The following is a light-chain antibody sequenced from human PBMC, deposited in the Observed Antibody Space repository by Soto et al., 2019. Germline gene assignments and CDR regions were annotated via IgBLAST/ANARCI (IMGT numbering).Light chain of an antibody. J-gene: IGKJ3*01. CDR1: QTLRNK. CDR3: EQHNAWPLT. V-gene: IGKV3-15*01. CDR2: GGF. Sequence: IVLTQSPGTLSVSPGERVILSCRASQTLRNKLAWYQQKPGKAPRLIIYGGFPRATGIPARLSGSGSGTEFTLTIDSLQSYDFAIYYCEQHNAWPLTFGTGTKLDRK.